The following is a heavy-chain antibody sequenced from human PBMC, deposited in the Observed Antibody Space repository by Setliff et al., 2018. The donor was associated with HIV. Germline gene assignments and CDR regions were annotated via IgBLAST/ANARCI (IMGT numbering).Heavy chain of an antibody. V-gene: IGHV3-21*01. D-gene: IGHD6-13*01. CDR2: ISSTGTYI. CDR3: AKDRTDTAASIDFYYYFGFDV. CDR1: GFNFSSHT. J-gene: IGHJ6*02. Sequence: GGSLRLSCAASGFNFSSHTMNWIRQAPGKGLEWVSSISSTGTYIYYADSMKGRFTISRDNAKKSLYLQMNSLRGEDTAVYYCAKDRTDTAASIDFYYYFGFDVWGQGTTVTVSS.